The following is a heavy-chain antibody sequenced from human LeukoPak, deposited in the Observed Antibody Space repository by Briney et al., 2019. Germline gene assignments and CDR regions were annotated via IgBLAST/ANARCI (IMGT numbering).Heavy chain of an antibody. CDR2: ISGNGGNT. V-gene: IGHV3-23*01. Sequence: GGSLRLSCAASGFTFSSYAMSWVRQAPGRGLEWVSVISGNGGNTYYAESVKGRFTISRDNSKNTPYAQMNSLRAEDTAVYYCARSNSLFRPFDYWGQGTLVTVSS. D-gene: IGHD2-21*01. J-gene: IGHJ4*02. CDR1: GFTFSSYA. CDR3: ARSNSLFRPFDY.